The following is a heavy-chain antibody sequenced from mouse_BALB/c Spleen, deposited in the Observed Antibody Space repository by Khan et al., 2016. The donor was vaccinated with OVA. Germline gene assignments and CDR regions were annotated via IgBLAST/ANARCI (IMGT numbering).Heavy chain of an antibody. V-gene: IGHV9-3-1*01. CDR3: ARVGYPGTMDY. J-gene: IGHJ4*01. D-gene: IGHD2-14*01. Sequence: QIQLVQSGPELKKPGETVKISCKASGYAFANNGMNWARQAPGKGLKWMGWINTYTGEPTYAADFKGRFAFSLETSASTAYLQINNLKNEDTATYFCARVGYPGTMDYWGQGTSVIVSS. CDR2: INTYTGEP. CDR1: GYAFANNG.